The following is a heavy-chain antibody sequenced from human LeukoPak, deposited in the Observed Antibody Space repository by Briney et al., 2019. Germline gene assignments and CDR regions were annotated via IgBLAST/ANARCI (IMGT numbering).Heavy chain of an antibody. D-gene: IGHD6-19*01. V-gene: IGHV3-23*01. Sequence: GGSLRLSCAASGFTFSNFAMSWVRQAPGKGLEWVSGINGGGDKSYYADSVKGRFTFSRDNSKNTLYLQMNSLRAEDTAVYYCAKELAVSGRPGFDYWGQGALVTVSS. J-gene: IGHJ4*02. CDR3: AKELAVSGRPGFDY. CDR2: INGGGDKS. CDR1: GFTFSNFA.